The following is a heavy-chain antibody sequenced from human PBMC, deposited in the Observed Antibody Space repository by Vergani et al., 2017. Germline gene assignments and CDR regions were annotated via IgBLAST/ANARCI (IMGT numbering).Heavy chain of an antibody. CDR3: ATPSLHYENSAYRPYDH. Sequence: QVQLVQSGGGVVQPGGSLRLSCAASGFTFNIYGMHWVRQAPGKGLEWVASIRSDESRRYYGDSMEGPFTISRDNSKNTLYLQMNSLRAEDSALYYCATPSLHYENSAYRPYDHWGQGTLVTVSS. CDR1: GFTFNIYG. CDR2: IRSDESRR. J-gene: IGHJ4*02. V-gene: IGHV3-30*02. D-gene: IGHD3-22*01.